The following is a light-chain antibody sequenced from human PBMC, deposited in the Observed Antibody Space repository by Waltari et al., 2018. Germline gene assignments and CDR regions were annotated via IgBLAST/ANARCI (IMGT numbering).Light chain of an antibody. Sequence: QSALTHPASVSGSPGQSITISCTETSSGVGTYNLVSRYQQPPGKAPKVIIYEGNKRPSEVSNRFSGSKSGNTASLTISGLQAEDEADYYCSSYTGTTTPRVFGGGTKLTVL. CDR3: SSYTGTTTPRV. J-gene: IGLJ3*02. CDR2: EGN. CDR1: SSGVGTYNL. V-gene: IGLV2-23*01.